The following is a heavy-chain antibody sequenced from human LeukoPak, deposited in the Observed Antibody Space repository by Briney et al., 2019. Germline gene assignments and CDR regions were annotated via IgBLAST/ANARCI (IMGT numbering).Heavy chain of an antibody. CDR3: ARSEMATIDFDY. Sequence: ASVKVSCMASGYTFTSYYMHWVRQAPGQGLEWMGIINPSGGSTSYAQKFQGRVTMTRDTSTSTVYMELSSLRSEDTAVYYCARSEMATIDFDYWGQGTLVTVSS. V-gene: IGHV1-46*01. CDR2: INPSGGST. CDR1: GYTFTSYY. J-gene: IGHJ4*02. D-gene: IGHD5-24*01.